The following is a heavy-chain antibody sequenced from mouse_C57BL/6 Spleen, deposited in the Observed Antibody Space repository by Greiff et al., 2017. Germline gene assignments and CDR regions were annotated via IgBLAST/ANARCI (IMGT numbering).Heavy chain of an antibody. CDR3: ATYGYDGYYYAMDY. CDR2: IWSGGST. V-gene: IGHV2-2*01. CDR1: GFSLTSYG. D-gene: IGHD2-2*01. J-gene: IGHJ4*01. Sequence: QVQLQQSGPGLVQPSPSLSITCTVSGFSLTSYGVHWVRQSPGKGLEWLGVIWSGGSTDYNAAFISRLSISKDNSKCQVFFKMNSLQAADTAIYYCATYGYDGYYYAMDYWGQGTSVTVSS.